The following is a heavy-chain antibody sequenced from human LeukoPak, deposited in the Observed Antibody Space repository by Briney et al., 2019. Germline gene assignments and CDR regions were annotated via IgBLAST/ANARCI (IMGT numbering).Heavy chain of an antibody. CDR1: GFTFSSYG. CDR3: ARYSSSSSEFDY. D-gene: IGHD6-13*01. J-gene: IGHJ4*02. CDR2: ISYDGSNK. Sequence: PGGSLRLSCAASGFTFSSYGMHWVRQAPGKGLEWVAVISYDGSNKYYADSAKGRFTISRDNSKNTLYLQMNSLRAEDTAVYYCARYSSSSSEFDYWGQGTLVTVSS. V-gene: IGHV3-30*03.